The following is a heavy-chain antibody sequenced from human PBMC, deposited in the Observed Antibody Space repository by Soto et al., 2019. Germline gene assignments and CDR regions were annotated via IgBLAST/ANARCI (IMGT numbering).Heavy chain of an antibody. D-gene: IGHD3-16*01. V-gene: IGHV3-21*01. J-gene: IGHJ3*02. Sequence: GGSLRLSCAASGFTFSSYSMNWVRQAPGKGLEWVSSISSSSSYIYYADSVKGRFTISRDNAKNSLYLQMNSLRAEDTAVYYCARILFGGVTLVGAFDIWGQGTMVTVSS. CDR3: ARILFGGVTLVGAFDI. CDR1: GFTFSSYS. CDR2: ISSSSSYI.